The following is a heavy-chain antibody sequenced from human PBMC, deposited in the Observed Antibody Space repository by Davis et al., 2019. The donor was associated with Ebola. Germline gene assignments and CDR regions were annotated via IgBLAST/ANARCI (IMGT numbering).Heavy chain of an antibody. J-gene: IGHJ4*02. CDR2: ISAYNGNT. CDR1: GYTFTSYS. D-gene: IGHD2-2*01. Sequence: ASVKVSCKASGYTFTSYSISWVRQAPGQGLEWMGWISAYNGNTNYAQKLQGRVTMTTDTSTSTAYMELRSLRSDDTAVYYCARTGRLGPITCYVYWGQGTLVTVSS. CDR3: ARTGRLGPITCYVY. V-gene: IGHV1-18*01.